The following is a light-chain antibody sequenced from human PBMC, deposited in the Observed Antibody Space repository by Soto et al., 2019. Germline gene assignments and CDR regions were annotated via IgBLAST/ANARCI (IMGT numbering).Light chain of an antibody. CDR1: QSIGRN. Sequence: DIQMTQSPASLSASVGDRVTISCRASQSIGRNLNWYQQKPGKAPTLLMFTSSNLQSGVPSRFSGSGSGTDFIFTISSLQPEDFANYYCQQSYSTPPTFGQGTKVDLK. CDR2: TSS. J-gene: IGKJ1*01. CDR3: QQSYSTPPT. V-gene: IGKV1-39*01.